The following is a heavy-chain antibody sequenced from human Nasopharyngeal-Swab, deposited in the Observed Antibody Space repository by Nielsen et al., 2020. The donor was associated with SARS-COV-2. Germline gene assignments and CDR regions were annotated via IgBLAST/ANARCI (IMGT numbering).Heavy chain of an antibody. D-gene: IGHD6-6*01. CDR3: ARGGAGVVASPVLGLGPFYYYHFMDV. CDR1: GGSFSGHQ. CDR2: VNHGGGT. J-gene: IGHJ6*03. Sequence: SETLSLTCAVYGGSFSGHQWSWVRQTPGKGLEWIGEVNHGGGTNCNPSLKSRVTISVATSKNQFSLKLTSVTAADTAVYYCARGGAGVVASPVLGLGPFYYYHFMDVWGQGTTVTVSS. V-gene: IGHV4-34*01.